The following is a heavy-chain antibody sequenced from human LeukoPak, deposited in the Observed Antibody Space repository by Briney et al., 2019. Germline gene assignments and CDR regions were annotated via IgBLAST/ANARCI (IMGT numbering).Heavy chain of an antibody. CDR1: GFTFSDYY. CDR3: AKEIYGDSTGGRFQY. Sequence: KTGGSLRLSCAASGFTFSDYYMSWIRQAPGKGLEWVSYISSSGSTIYYADSVTGRFTISRDNSKNTLYLQMNSLRAEDTAVYYCAKEIYGDSTGGRFQYWGQGTLVTVSS. D-gene: IGHD4-17*01. V-gene: IGHV3-11*01. CDR2: ISSSGSTI. J-gene: IGHJ1*01.